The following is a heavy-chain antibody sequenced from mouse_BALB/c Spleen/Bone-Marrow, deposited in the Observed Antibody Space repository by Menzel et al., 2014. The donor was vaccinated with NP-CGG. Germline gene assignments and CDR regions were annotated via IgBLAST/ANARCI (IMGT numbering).Heavy chain of an antibody. D-gene: IGHD3-2*02. CDR3: ARSRLRGYYFDY. CDR2: ISSGSSTI. CDR1: GFTFSSFG. J-gene: IGHJ2*01. V-gene: IGHV5-17*02. Sequence: EVQLVESGGGLMQPGGSRKLSCAASGFTFSSFGMHWVRQAPEKGLEWVAYISSGSSTIYYADTLKGRLTISRDNPKNTLFLQITSLRSEDTAMYYCARSRLRGYYFDYWGQGTTLTVSS.